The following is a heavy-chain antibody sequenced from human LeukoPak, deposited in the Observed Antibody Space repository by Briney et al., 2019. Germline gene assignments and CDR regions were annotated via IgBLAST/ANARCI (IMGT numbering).Heavy chain of an antibody. V-gene: IGHV3-49*03. CDR2: IRSKAYGGTT. Sequence: GGSLRLSCTASGFTFGDYAMSWFRQAPGKGLEWVGFIRSKAYGGTTEYAASVKGRFTISRDDSKSIAYLQMNSLKTEDTAVYYCTRDLPALAYCRGDCYYSDAFDIWGQGTMVTVSS. CDR3: TRDLPALAYCRGDCYYSDAFDI. J-gene: IGHJ3*02. CDR1: GFTFGDYA. D-gene: IGHD2-21*02.